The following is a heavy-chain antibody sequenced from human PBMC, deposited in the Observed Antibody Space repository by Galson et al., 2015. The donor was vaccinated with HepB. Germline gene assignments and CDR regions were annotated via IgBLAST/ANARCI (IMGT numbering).Heavy chain of an antibody. CDR2: INPSCGST. CDR1: GYTFTSYY. Sequence: SVKVSCKASGYTFTSYYMHWVRQAPGQGLEWMGIINPSCGSTSYAQKLQGRVTMTRDTSTSTVYMELSSLRSEDTAVYYCARDRCAVYCYVDIWGQGTMVTVSS. J-gene: IGHJ3*02. V-gene: IGHV1-46*04. CDR3: ARDRCAVYCYVDI. D-gene: IGHD2-21*02.